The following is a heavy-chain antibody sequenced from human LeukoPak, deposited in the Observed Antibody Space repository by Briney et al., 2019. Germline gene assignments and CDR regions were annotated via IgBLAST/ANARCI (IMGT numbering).Heavy chain of an antibody. Sequence: GGSLRLSCAASGFTFSSYSMNWVRQAPGKGLEWVSYISTTSTTICYADSVKGRFTISRDNAKNPLYLQMNSLRAEDTAVYYCARVRGSWYMDVWGKGTTVTV. CDR1: GFTFSSYS. CDR3: ARVRGSWYMDV. V-gene: IGHV3-48*01. D-gene: IGHD3-10*01. J-gene: IGHJ6*03. CDR2: ISTTSTTI.